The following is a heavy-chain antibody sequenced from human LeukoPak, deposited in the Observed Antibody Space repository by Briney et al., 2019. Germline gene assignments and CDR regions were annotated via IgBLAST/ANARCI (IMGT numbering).Heavy chain of an antibody. Sequence: PGGSLTLSCAASGFTVSSYYMTWVRQAPGKGLEWVSVIYSGGSTYYADSVKGRVAISRDNSKNTVFLQMNSVRAEDTAVYYCARSYSNHLFGMDVWGQGTTVTVSS. J-gene: IGHJ6*02. V-gene: IGHV3-66*01. CDR3: ARSYSNHLFGMDV. D-gene: IGHD4-11*01. CDR2: IYSGGST. CDR1: GFTVSSYY.